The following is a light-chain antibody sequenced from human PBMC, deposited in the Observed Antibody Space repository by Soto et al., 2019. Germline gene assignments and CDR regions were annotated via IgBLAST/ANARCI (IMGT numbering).Light chain of an antibody. CDR1: SSDVGGYNS. Sequence: QSALTQPASVSGSPGQSITISCTGTSSDVGGYNSVSWYQQHPGKGPELMLYEVSNRPSGVSNRFSGSKSGNTASLTISGLQAEDEADYFCSSYTNINTRVFGGGTKLTVL. CDR2: EVS. J-gene: IGLJ3*02. CDR3: SSYTNINTRV. V-gene: IGLV2-14*01.